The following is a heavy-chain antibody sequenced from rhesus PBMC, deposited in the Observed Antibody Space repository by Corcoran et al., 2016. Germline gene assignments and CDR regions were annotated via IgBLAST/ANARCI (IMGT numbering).Heavy chain of an antibody. CDR1: GYTFNSYY. V-gene: IGHV1S9*01. CDR2: MNPRKIQT. D-gene: IGHD1-44*02. Sequence: QVQLVQSGAEVKKPGASVKLTCKASGYTFNSYYRNWVSQARGQVLEWRRFMNPRKIQTGNAQEFQGIVTVPRDTSTSTAYLELSSLRSEDTAVYYCTRDRIVGAFNYWGQGVLVTVSS. J-gene: IGHJ4*01. CDR3: TRDRIVGAFNY.